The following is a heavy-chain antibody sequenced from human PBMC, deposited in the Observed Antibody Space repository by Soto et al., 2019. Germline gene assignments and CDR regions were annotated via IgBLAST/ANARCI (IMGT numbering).Heavy chain of an antibody. D-gene: IGHD3-22*01. CDR3: ARDYGSSGYGGEDY. CDR2: IWYDGSNK. V-gene: IGHV3-33*01. J-gene: IGHJ4*02. Sequence: QVQLVESGGGVVQPGRSLRLSCAASGFTFSSYGMHWVRQAPGKGLEWVAVIWYDGSNKYYADSVKGRFTISRDNSKNTLYLQMNSLRAEDTAVYYCARDYGSSGYGGEDYWGQGTLVTVPS. CDR1: GFTFSSYG.